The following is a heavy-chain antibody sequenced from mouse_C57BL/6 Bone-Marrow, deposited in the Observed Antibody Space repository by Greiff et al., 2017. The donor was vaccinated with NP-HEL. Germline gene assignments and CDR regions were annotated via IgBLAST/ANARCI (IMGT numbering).Heavy chain of an antibody. V-gene: IGHV5-4*01. J-gene: IGHJ1*03. CDR3: ARDRDYYGSSYDWYFDV. CDR1: GFTFSSYA. D-gene: IGHD1-1*01. CDR2: ISAGGSYT. Sequence: EVKLQESGGGLVKPGGSLKLSCAASGFTFSSYAMSWVRQTPEKRLEWVATISAGGSYTYYPDNVKGRFTISRDNAKNNLYLQMSHLKSEDTAMYYCARDRDYYGSSYDWYFDVWGTGTTVTVSS.